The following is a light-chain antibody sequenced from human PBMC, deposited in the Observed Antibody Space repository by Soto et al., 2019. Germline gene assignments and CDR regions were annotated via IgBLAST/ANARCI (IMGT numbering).Light chain of an antibody. CDR1: FSDVGGYDY. J-gene: IGLJ1*01. CDR3: SSHTSGSTRV. CDR2: EVT. Sequence: QSALTQPASVSGSPGQSIAISCTGTFSDVGGYDYASWYQQHPDKAPKLMIYEVTKRPSGVSNRFSGSKSGNTASLTISGLQPEDEADYYCSSHTSGSTRVFVSGTKVTVL. V-gene: IGLV2-14*01.